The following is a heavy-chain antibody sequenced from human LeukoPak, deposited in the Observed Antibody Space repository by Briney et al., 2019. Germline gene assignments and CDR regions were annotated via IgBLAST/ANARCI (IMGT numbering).Heavy chain of an antibody. J-gene: IGHJ5*02. CDR2: IYYSGST. CDR3: ARCHEGVGNWFDP. Sequence: KASQTLSLTCTVSGGSISSRSYYWGWIRQPPGKGLEWIGSIYYSGSTYYNPSLKSRVTISVDTSKNQFSLKLSSVTAADTAVYYCARCHEGVGNWFDPWGQGTLVTVSS. CDR1: GGSISSRSYY. D-gene: IGHD3-10*01. V-gene: IGHV4-39*01.